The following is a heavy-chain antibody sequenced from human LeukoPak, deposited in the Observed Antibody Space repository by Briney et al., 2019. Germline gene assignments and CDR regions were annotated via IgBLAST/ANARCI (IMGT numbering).Heavy chain of an antibody. V-gene: IGHV3-7*03. CDR2: IKEDGSEK. Sequence: GGSLRLSCAASGFTFSSYWMTWVRQAPGKGLEWVANIKEDGSEKHYVDFVRGRFTISGDNAKNSLYLQMNSLRVEDTAVYYCARGYGSKDYWGQGTLVTVSS. CDR3: ARGYGSKDY. J-gene: IGHJ4*02. D-gene: IGHD5-18*01. CDR1: GFTFSSYW.